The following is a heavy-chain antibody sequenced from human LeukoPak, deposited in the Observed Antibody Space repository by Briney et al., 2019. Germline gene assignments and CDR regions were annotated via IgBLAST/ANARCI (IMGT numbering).Heavy chain of an antibody. D-gene: IGHD2-2*01. Sequence: GGSLRLSCAASGFTFGSYSMNWVRQAPGKGLEWVSSISSSSSYIYYADSVKGRFTISRDNAKNSLYLQMNSLRAEDTAVYYCARALGVVVPAAYDYWGQGTLVTVSS. CDR1: GFTFGSYS. V-gene: IGHV3-21*01. CDR3: ARALGVVVPAAYDY. J-gene: IGHJ4*02. CDR2: ISSSSSYI.